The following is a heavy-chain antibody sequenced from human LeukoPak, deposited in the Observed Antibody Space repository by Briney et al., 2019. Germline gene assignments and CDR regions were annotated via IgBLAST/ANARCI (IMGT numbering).Heavy chain of an antibody. CDR3: ARNNGNGFDF. CDR1: GYSISGGYY. D-gene: IGHD2-8*01. CDR2: IFQSVST. V-gene: IGHV4-38-2*02. Sequence: SETLSLTCTVSGYSISGGYYWGWIRQPPGKGLEWIGTIFQSVSTYYNPSLKSRVTTSVDTSKNQFSLKLSSVTAADTAVYYCARNNGNGFDFWSQGTLVTVSS. J-gene: IGHJ4*02.